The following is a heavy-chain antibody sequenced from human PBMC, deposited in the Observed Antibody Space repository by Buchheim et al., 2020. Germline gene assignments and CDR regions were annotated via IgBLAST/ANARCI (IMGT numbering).Heavy chain of an antibody. CDR3: ARYRSPRDY. Sequence: EVQLVQSGGALVQPGGSLRLSCAASGFRFSSYEMNWVRQAPGKGLEWVSYISSTGSTIYYADSVKGRFTISRDNGKNSLYLQMNSLRVEDTAVYFSARYRSPRDYWGQGTL. D-gene: IGHD3-16*02. V-gene: IGHV3-48*03. CDR1: GFRFSSYE. CDR2: ISSTGSTI. J-gene: IGHJ4*02.